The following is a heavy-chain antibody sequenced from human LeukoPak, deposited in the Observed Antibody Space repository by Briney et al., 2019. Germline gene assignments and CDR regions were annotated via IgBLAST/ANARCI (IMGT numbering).Heavy chain of an antibody. CDR2: IYYSGST. V-gene: IGHV4-59*01. CDR3: ARTITGYAFDI. J-gene: IGHJ3*02. D-gene: IGHD3-10*01. CDR1: GDSISNYY. Sequence: SETLSLTCSISGDSISNYYWTWIRQPPGKGLEWIGNIYYSGSTNYNPSLKGRATISLDTSKNQFSLKLSSVTAADTAFYYCARTITGYAFDIWGQGTMVTVSS.